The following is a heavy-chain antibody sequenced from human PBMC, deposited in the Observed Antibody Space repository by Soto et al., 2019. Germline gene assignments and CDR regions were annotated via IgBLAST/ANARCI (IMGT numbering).Heavy chain of an antibody. D-gene: IGHD6-13*01. J-gene: IGHJ4*02. V-gene: IGHV4-4*02. CDR1: GGSISSSNW. CDR3: ARYIAASGTFYFDY. CDR2: IYHSGSS. Sequence: QVQPQESGPGLVKPSGTLSLTCAVSGGSISSSNWWSWVRQPPGKGLEWIGEIYHSGSSNYKPSLKSRVTISVDNFKNQFSLELSSVTVADTAVYYCARYIAASGTFYFDYWGQGTLVTVSS.